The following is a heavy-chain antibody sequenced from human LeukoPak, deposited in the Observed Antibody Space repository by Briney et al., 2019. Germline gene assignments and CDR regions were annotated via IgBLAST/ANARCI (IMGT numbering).Heavy chain of an antibody. V-gene: IGHV4-39*01. Sequence: SETLSLTCTVSGGSISSSSYYWGWIRQPPGKGLEWIGSIYYSGSTYYNPPLKSRVTISVDTSKNQVSLKLTSVTAADPAVYYCARLGAAGLRYFDYWGQGTLVTVSS. CDR1: GGSISSSSYY. CDR2: IYYSGST. CDR3: ARLGAAGLRYFDY. D-gene: IGHD3-10*01. J-gene: IGHJ4*02.